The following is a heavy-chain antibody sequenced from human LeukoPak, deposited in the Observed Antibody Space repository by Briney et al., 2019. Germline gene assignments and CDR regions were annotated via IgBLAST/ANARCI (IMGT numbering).Heavy chain of an antibody. Sequence: GGSLRLSCAASGFTFSTSWMHWVRQAPGKGLVWVSRINSDGSGTTYADSVKGRFTISRDNAKNTLYLQMNSLRAEDTAVYYCAKDRGFGVFFQYYFDYWGQGTLVTVSS. D-gene: IGHD3-10*01. J-gene: IGHJ4*02. CDR1: GFTFSTSW. CDR3: AKDRGFGVFFQYYFDY. CDR2: INSDGSGT. V-gene: IGHV3-74*01.